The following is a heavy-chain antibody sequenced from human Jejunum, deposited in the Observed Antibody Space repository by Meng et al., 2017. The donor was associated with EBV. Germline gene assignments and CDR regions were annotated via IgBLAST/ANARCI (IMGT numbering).Heavy chain of an antibody. D-gene: IGHD2/OR15-2a*01. CDR2: IDHSGST. J-gene: IGHJ4*02. CDR1: GGSINSKNW. CDR3: ARDSQYLARGSFDY. V-gene: IGHV4-4*02. Sequence: QVQLQESGPGLVQPSGGLSLPCAVSGGSINSKNWWHWVRQAPGKGLEWIGEIDHSGSTHYNPSLKSRVTISLGTSMNQFSLELTSPTAADTAVYYCARDSQYLARGSFDYWGQGALVTVSS.